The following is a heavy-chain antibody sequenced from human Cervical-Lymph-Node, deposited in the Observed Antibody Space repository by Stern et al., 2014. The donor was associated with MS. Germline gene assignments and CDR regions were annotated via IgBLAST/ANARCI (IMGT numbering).Heavy chain of an antibody. CDR3: ARGRGTYYYGSGSYVDY. J-gene: IGHJ4*02. V-gene: IGHV3-21*01. Sequence: VQLVESGGGLVKPGGSLRLSCAASGFTFSSYSMNWVRQAPGKGLEWVSSISSSSSYICYADSVKGRFTISRDNAKNSLYLQMNSLRAEDTAVYYCARGRGTYYYGSGSYVDYWGQGTLVTVSS. CDR1: GFTFSSYS. D-gene: IGHD3-10*01. CDR2: ISSSSSYI.